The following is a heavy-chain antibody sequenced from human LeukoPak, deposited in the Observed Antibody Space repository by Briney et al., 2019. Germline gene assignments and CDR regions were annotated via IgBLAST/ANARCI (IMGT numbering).Heavy chain of an antibody. CDR2: FDPEDGET. J-gene: IGHJ4*02. CDR3: ATAHLFGWSGYPHPFDY. CDR1: GYTLTELS. Sequence: ASVKVSCKVSGYTLTELSMHWVRQAPGKGLEWMGGFDPEDGETIYAQKLQGRVTMTEDTSTDIAYMELSSLRSEDTAVYYCATAHLFGWSGYPHPFDYWGQGTLVTVSS. D-gene: IGHD3-3*01. V-gene: IGHV1-24*01.